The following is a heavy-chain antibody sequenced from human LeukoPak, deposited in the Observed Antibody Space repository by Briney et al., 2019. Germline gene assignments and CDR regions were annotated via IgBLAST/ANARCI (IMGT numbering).Heavy chain of an antibody. J-gene: IGHJ2*01. CDR2: INADGSSR. Sequence: GGSLRLSCAASGFNFSTSWMNWVRQAPGKGLVCVSRINADGSSRSYADSVRGRFIISRDNAKNTVFLQMNSLRAEDTAVYYCARAPAGLSYFDLWGRGTLVTVSS. CDR3: ARAPAGLSYFDL. V-gene: IGHV3-74*01. D-gene: IGHD3/OR15-3a*01. CDR1: GFNFSTSW.